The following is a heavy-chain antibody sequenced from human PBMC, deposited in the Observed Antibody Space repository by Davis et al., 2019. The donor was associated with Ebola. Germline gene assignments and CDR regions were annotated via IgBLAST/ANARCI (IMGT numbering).Heavy chain of an antibody. CDR3: ARMPTVTADHWYFDL. V-gene: IGHV4-39*01. Sequence: SETLSLTCSVSGDSISNSYYWGWIRQPPGKGLEWIGSIYYSGSTYYNPSLKSRVTISVDTSKNQFSLKLSSVTAADTAVYYCARMPTVTADHWYFDLWGRGTLVAVSS. CDR1: GDSISNSYY. CDR2: IYYSGST. D-gene: IGHD4-17*01. J-gene: IGHJ2*01.